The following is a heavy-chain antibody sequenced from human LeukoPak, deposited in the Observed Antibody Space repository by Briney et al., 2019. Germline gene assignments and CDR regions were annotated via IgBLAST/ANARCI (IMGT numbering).Heavy chain of an antibody. Sequence: GGSLRLSCATSGFTFSSYAMSWVRQAPGKGLEWVSGISGGTYYADSVKGRFTISRDKSKNTLYLQMNSLRAEDTAVYYCARDQGYYYDSSGNLYNWFDPWGQGTLVTVSS. J-gene: IGHJ5*02. CDR2: ISGGT. CDR3: ARDQGYYYDSSGNLYNWFDP. CDR1: GFTFSSYA. D-gene: IGHD3-22*01. V-gene: IGHV3-23*01.